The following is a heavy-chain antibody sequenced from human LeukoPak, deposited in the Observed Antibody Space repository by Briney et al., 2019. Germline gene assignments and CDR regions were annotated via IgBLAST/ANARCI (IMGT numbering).Heavy chain of an antibody. CDR2: INHSGST. V-gene: IGHV4-34*01. J-gene: IGHJ5*02. CDR1: GGSFSGYY. Sequence: KSSETLSLTCAVYGGSFSGYYWSWIRQPPGKGLEWIGEINHSGSTNYNPSLKSRVTISVDTSKNQFSLKLSSVTAADTAVYYCARARRFLEWLFIGNWFDPWGQGTLVTVSS. CDR3: ARARRFLEWLFIGNWFDP. D-gene: IGHD3-3*01.